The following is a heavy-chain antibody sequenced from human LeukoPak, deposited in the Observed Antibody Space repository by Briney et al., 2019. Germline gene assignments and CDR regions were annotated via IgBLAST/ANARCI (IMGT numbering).Heavy chain of an antibody. CDR1: GGSFSGYY. J-gene: IGHJ4*02. CDR2: INHSGST. D-gene: IGHD6-6*01. CDR3: AGDAEQLGVSY. V-gene: IGHV4-34*01. Sequence: SETLSLTCAVYGGSFSGYYWSWIRQPPGKGLEWIGEINHSGSTNYNPSPKSRVTISVDTSKNQFSLKLSSVTAADTAVYYCAGDAEQLGVSYWGQGTLVTVSS.